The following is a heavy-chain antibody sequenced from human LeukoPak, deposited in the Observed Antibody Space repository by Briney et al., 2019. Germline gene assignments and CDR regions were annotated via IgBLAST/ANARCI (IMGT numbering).Heavy chain of an antibody. CDR3: AKSGTRSSWSPRVKTYLDY. V-gene: IGHV3-23*01. J-gene: IGHJ4*02. D-gene: IGHD6-13*01. Sequence: PGGSLRLSCAASGFTFSSYAMTWVRQAPGKGLEWVSGISGSGGNTYYTDSVRGRLSISRDNSKNTLYLQMNSLRAEDTAVYYCAKSGTRSSWSPRVKTYLDYWGQGTLVTVSS. CDR1: GFTFSSYA. CDR2: ISGSGGNT.